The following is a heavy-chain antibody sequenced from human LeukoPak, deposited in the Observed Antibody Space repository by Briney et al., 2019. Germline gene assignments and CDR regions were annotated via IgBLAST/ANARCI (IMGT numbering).Heavy chain of an antibody. D-gene: IGHD1-14*01. CDR1: GFTFGGYG. CDR2: IAYDGSRA. Sequence: GGSLRLSCAGSGFTFGGYGIHWFRQTPGKGLEWVAVIAYDGSRAFYADSVKGRFTISRDNSKNTMSVQMDDLRAEDTAVYYCTRYNNDHFDYWGQGTLVTVSS. J-gene: IGHJ4*02. CDR3: TRYNNDHFDY. V-gene: IGHV3-33*01.